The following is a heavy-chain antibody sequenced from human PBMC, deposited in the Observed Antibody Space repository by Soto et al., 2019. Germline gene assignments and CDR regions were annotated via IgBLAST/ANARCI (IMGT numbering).Heavy chain of an antibody. V-gene: IGHV5-10-1*01. Sequence: GESLKISCKGSGYSFTSYWISWVRQMPGKGLEWMGRIDPSDSYTNYSPSFQGHVTISADKSISTAYLQWSSLKASDTAMYYFLTSLSGVGPFDFRGPGILVTVFS. J-gene: IGHJ4*02. CDR1: GYSFTSYW. CDR3: LTSLSGVGPFDF. D-gene: IGHD3-10*01. CDR2: IDPSDSYT.